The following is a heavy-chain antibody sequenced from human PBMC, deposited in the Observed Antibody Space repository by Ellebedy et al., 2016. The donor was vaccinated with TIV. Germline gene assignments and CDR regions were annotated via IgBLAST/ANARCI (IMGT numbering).Heavy chain of an antibody. CDR1: GFIFNNYN. CDR2: ISGSSDYI. Sequence: GESLKISCAASGFIFNNYNMNWVRQAPGTGLEWVSSISGSSDYIYYADSLKGRFTISRDNAKNSLYLQMNSLRAEDTAVYYCARDMGYSSGWHYFDYWGQGILVTVST. V-gene: IGHV3-21*01. J-gene: IGHJ4*02. CDR3: ARDMGYSSGWHYFDY. D-gene: IGHD6-19*01.